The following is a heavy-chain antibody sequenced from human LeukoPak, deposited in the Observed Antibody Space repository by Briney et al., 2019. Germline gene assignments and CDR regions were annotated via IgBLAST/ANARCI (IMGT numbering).Heavy chain of an antibody. D-gene: IGHD5-12*01. CDR3: ATMGENGWLRGLPRYFDL. J-gene: IGHJ2*01. CDR1: GGSISSGGYY. V-gene: IGHV3-7*03. CDR2: IKQDGSEK. Sequence: PSETLSLTCTVSGGSISSGGYYWSWVRQAPGKGLEWVANIKQDGSEKYYVDSVKGRFTISRDNAKNSLYLQMNSLRAEDAAVYYCATMGENGWLRGLPRYFDLWGRGTQVTVSS.